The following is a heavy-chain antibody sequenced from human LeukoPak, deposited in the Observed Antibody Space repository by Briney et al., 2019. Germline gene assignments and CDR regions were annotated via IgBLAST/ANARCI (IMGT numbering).Heavy chain of an antibody. V-gene: IGHV4-59*01. Sequence: SETLSLTCTVSGGSISGYYWSWSRQPPGKGLEWIGYIYYSGSTNYNPSLKSRVTISVDTSKNQFSLKLSSVTAADTAVYYCARGLVGATTGDNWFDPWGQGTLVTVSS. J-gene: IGHJ5*02. CDR1: GGSISGYY. CDR2: IYYSGST. D-gene: IGHD1-26*01. CDR3: ARGLVGATTGDNWFDP.